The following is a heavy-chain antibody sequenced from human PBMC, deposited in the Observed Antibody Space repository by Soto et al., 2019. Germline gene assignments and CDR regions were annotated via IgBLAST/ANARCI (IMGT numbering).Heavy chain of an antibody. Sequence: QVQLQESGPGLVKPSETLSLTCTVSAGSISSHYWSWIRQPVGKGLEWIGHIYASGTTNYNPSLKNRVTMSVDTSKNQVSLRLNSVTAADTAVYYCARDVLDWSIEGLDVWGRGTTGTVSS. V-gene: IGHV4-4*07. J-gene: IGHJ6*02. D-gene: IGHD3-9*01. CDR3: ARDVLDWSIEGLDV. CDR1: AGSISSHY. CDR2: IYASGTT.